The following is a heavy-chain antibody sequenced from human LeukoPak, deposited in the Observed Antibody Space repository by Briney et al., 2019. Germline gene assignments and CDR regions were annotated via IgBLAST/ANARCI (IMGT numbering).Heavy chain of an antibody. J-gene: IGHJ4*02. CDR2: INPSGAST. CDR1: GYTFTSYY. CDR3: ARFSSSWYSSFDY. D-gene: IGHD6-13*01. V-gene: IGHV1-46*01. Sequence: ASVKVSCKASGYTFTSYYMRWVRQAPGQGLEWMGIINPSGASTGYAQKFQGRVTMTWDTSTSTVYMELSSLRSEDTAVYYCARFSSSWYSSFDYWGQGTLVTVSS.